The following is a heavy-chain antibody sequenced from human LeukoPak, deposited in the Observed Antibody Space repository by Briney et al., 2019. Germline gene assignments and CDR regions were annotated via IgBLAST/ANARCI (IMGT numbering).Heavy chain of an antibody. J-gene: IGHJ4*02. CDR1: GFTFSSNG. D-gene: IGHD6-6*01. CDR2: ISGSGGRT. V-gene: IGHV3-23*01. Sequence: PGGSLRLSCAASGFTFSSNGMSWVRQAPGKGLEWVSAISGSGGRTYYADSVKGRFTISRDNAKNTLYLQMNSLRAEDTAVYYCARDGYSSSFYFDYWGQGTLVTVSS. CDR3: ARDGYSSSFYFDY.